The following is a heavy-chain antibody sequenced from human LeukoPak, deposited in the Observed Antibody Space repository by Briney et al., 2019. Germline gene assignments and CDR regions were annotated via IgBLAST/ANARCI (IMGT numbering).Heavy chain of an antibody. CDR3: ARENPAFVRYFDWFSDAFDI. CDR2: ISGSGGST. D-gene: IGHD3-9*01. CDR1: GFTFSSYA. V-gene: IGHV3-23*01. Sequence: PGGSLRLSCAASGFTFSSYAMSWVRQAPGKGLEWVSAISGSGGSTYYADSVKGRSTISRDNAKNSLYLQMNSLRAEDTAVYYCARENPAFVRYFDWFSDAFDIWGQGTMVTVSS. J-gene: IGHJ3*02.